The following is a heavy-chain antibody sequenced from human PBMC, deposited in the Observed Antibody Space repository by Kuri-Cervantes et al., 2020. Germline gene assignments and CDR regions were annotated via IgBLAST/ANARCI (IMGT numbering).Heavy chain of an antibody. Sequence: ASVKVSCKASGYTFTGYYMHWVRQAPGQGLEWMGWIHPNSGGTNYAQMFQGRVTMTRDMSFSTAYMELSRLRSDDTAVYYCAKHNSHFYDSSGYYSYFQHWGQGTLVTVSS. J-gene: IGHJ1*01. CDR2: IHPNSGGT. D-gene: IGHD3-22*01. V-gene: IGHV1-2*02. CDR1: GYTFTGYY. CDR3: AKHNSHFYDSSGYYSYFQH.